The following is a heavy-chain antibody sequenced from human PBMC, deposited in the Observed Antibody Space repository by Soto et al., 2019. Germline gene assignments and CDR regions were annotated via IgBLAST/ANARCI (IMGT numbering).Heavy chain of an antibody. J-gene: IGHJ4*02. D-gene: IGHD7-27*01. CDR3: ARASTGNHFDY. CDR2: INHSGST. Sequence: SETLSLTCAVYGGSFSGYYWSWIRQPPGKGLEWIGEINHSGSTNYNPSLKSRVTISVDTSKNQFSLKLSSVTAADTAVYYCARASTGNHFDYWGQGTLVTVSS. CDR1: GGSFSGYY. V-gene: IGHV4-34*01.